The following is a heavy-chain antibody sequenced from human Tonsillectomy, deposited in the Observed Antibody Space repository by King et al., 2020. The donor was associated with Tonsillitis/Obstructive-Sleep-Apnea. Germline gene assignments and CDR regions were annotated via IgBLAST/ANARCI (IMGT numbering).Heavy chain of an antibody. V-gene: IGHV3-30*18. D-gene: IGHD2-2*01. CDR3: AKDGRDIVVDPDYYYYYYMDV. Sequence: VQLGESGGGVVQPGTSLRLSCAASGFTFSSNGMYWVRRAPGKGREWVGVLSYDGSNKKYADSGKDLFNIYRDNSKNTLYLQMNRLRADDTSVYYCAKDGRDIVVDPDYYYYYYMDVWGKGTTVTVSS. CDR2: LSYDGSNK. CDR1: GFTFSSNG. J-gene: IGHJ6*03.